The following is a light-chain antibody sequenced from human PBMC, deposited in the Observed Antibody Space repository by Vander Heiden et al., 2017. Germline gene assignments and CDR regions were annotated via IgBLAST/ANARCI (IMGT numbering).Light chain of an antibody. CDR1: AFALYSSNNKNY. Sequence: DIVMTQPPDCLAVSLGEWATITCKSSAFALYSSNNKNYLAWYQQKPGQPPKLLIYGASTRESGVPDRFSGSGSGTDFTLTISSLQAEDVAVYYCQQYYSTPYTFGQGTKLEIK. CDR2: GAS. CDR3: QQYYSTPYT. V-gene: IGKV4-1*01. J-gene: IGKJ2*01.